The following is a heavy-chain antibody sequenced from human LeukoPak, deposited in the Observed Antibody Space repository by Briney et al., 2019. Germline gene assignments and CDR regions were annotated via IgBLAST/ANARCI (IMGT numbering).Heavy chain of an antibody. D-gene: IGHD3-10*01. J-gene: IGHJ5*02. Sequence: GGSLRLSCAASGFTFSSYSMNWVRQAPGKGLEWVSSISSSSSYIYYADSVKGRFTISRDNAKNSLYLQMNSLRAEDTAVYYCAREPPSGSYYPNWFDPWGQGTLVTVSS. CDR2: ISSSSSYI. V-gene: IGHV3-21*01. CDR3: AREPPSGSYYPNWFDP. CDR1: GFTFSSYS.